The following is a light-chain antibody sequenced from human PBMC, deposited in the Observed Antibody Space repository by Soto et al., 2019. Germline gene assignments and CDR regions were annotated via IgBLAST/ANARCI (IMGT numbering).Light chain of an antibody. Sequence: EIVMTQSPATLSVSPGERATLSCRASQSISTELAWYQQKPGQPPRLLSYPASIRATGVPARFTGSGSGSEFTLTISGLRSEDFAVSYCQQGHNWPLTFGQGTRLE. V-gene: IGKV3-15*01. CDR1: QSISTE. CDR3: QQGHNWPLT. CDR2: PAS. J-gene: IGKJ2*01.